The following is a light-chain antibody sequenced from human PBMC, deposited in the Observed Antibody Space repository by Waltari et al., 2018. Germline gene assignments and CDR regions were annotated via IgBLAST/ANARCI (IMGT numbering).Light chain of an antibody. Sequence: DIQMTQSPSTVSASVGDRVTITCRASQSIRRWLAWYPQKPGKAPKLLIHKASSLQSGVPSRFSGSGSGTEFTLNITSLQPDDFATYYCQHYNSFSALFTFGPGTQVDIK. CDR2: KAS. CDR1: QSIRRW. CDR3: QHYNSFSALFT. V-gene: IGKV1-5*03. J-gene: IGKJ3*01.